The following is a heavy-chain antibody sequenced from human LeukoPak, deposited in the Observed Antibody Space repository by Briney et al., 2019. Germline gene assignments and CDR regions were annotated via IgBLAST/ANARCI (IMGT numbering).Heavy chain of an antibody. Sequence: PGGSLRLSCAVSGFTFSSYAMSWVRQAPGKGLEWVSVISGSGGSTYYSDSVKGRFTISRDNSKNTLYLQMSTLRADDTGVYYCARAARGHHYWGQGTLVTVSS. CDR1: GFTFSSYA. V-gene: IGHV3-23*01. D-gene: IGHD3/OR15-3a*01. J-gene: IGHJ4*02. CDR3: ARAARGHHY. CDR2: ISGSGGST.